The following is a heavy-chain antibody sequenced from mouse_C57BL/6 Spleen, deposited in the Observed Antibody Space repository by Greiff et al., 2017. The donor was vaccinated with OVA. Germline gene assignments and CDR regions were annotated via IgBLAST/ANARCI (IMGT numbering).Heavy chain of an antibody. D-gene: IGHD2-5*01. CDR3: ARQISNYWYFDV. V-gene: IGHV5-6*01. CDR2: ISSGGSYT. J-gene: IGHJ1*03. CDR1: GFTFSSYG. Sequence: EVHLVESGGDLVKPGGSLKLSCAASGFTFSSYGMSWVRQTPDKRLEWVATISSGGSYTYYPDSVKGRFTISRDNAKNTLYLQMSSLKSEDTAMYYCARQISNYWYFDVWGTGTTVTVSS.